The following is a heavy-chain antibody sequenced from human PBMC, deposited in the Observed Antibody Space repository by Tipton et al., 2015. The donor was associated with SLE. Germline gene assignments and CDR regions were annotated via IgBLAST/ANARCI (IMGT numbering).Heavy chain of an antibody. CDR2: IRKKVDGGTT. D-gene: IGHD2/OR15-2a*01. CDR3: TTIGGNSSPWT. V-gene: IGHV3-15*01. J-gene: IGHJ5*02. Sequence: QLVQSGGGVVQPGRSLRLSCAASGFPFSNFAIHWVRKAPGKGLEWVGRIRKKVDGGTTDYGAPVKGRFTISRDDSKNSLYLQMNSLKTEDTAVYYCTTIGGNSSPWTWGQGTLVTVSS. CDR1: GFPFSNFA.